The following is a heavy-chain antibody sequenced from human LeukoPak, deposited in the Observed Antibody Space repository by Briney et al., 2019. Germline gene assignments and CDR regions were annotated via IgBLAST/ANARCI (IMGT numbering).Heavy chain of an antibody. D-gene: IGHD5-18*01. CDR2: IYYSGST. CDR1: GGSISSYY. V-gene: IGHV4-59*08. CDR3: ARVDTSNDAFDI. Sequence: SETLSLTCTVSGGSISSYYWSWIRQPPGKGLEWIGYIYYSGSTNYSPSLKSRVTISVDTSKNQFSLKLSSVTAADTAVYYCARVDTSNDAFDIWGQGTMVTVSS. J-gene: IGHJ3*02.